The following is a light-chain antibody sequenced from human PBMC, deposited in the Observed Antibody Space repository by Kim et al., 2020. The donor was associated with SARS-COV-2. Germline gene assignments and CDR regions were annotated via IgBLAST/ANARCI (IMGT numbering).Light chain of an antibody. CDR2: VKD. Sequence: SSELTQDADVVVALGQTVRSTCQGDSLRHYYVTWYQQKAKQTPGLGLYVKDKRPFGVPGRFAGSNSGNTAALTISGAQAADEADSYWKSRDGHGKVVLGGGTKVTVL. CDR1: SLRHYY. CDR3: KSRDGHGKVV. J-gene: IGLJ2*01. V-gene: IGLV3-19*01.